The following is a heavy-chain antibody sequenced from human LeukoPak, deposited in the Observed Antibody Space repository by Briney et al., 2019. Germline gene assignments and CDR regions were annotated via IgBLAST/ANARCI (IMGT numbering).Heavy chain of an antibody. CDR3: ARGDYNNRINPPRYLDY. J-gene: IGHJ4*02. D-gene: IGHD4-11*01. Sequence: GGSLRLSCAASGFTFSTYWMAWVRQAPGKGLEWVANIKQDGREKYFVDSVKGRFTISRDNDKNSLYLQMSSLRADDTAVYYCARGDYNNRINPPRYLDYWGQGTLVTVSS. V-gene: IGHV3-7*05. CDR1: GFTFSTYW. CDR2: IKQDGREK.